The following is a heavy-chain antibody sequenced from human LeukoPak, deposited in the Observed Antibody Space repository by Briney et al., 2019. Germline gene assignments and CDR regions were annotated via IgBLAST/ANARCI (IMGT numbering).Heavy chain of an antibody. D-gene: IGHD2-8*01. V-gene: IGHV3-11*01. CDR1: GFTFSDYY. CDR3: ARERMVYASFDY. J-gene: IGHJ4*02. Sequence: PGGSLRLSCAASGFTFSDYYMSLIRQAPGKGLEWVSYISSSGSTIYYADSVKGRFTISRDNAKNSLYLQMNSLRAEDTAVYYCARERMVYASFDYWGQGTLVTVSS. CDR2: ISSSGSTI.